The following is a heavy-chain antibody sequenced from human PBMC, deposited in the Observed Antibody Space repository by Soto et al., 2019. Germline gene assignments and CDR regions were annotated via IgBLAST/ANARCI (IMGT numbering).Heavy chain of an antibody. Sequence: QLQLQESGPGLVKPSETLSLTCTVSGGSISSSSYYWGWIRQPPGKGLEWIGSIYYSGCTYYNPSLKSRVTISVDTSKNQFSLRLSSVTAADTAVYYCAGTGRSSIAAPGWYYYGMDVWGEGTTVTVSS. V-gene: IGHV4-39*01. CDR1: GGSISSSSYY. CDR2: IYYSGCT. CDR3: AGTGRSSIAAPGWYYYGMDV. J-gene: IGHJ6*04. D-gene: IGHD6-6*01.